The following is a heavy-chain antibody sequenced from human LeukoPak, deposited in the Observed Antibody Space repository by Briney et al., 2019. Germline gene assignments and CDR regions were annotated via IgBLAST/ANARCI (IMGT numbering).Heavy chain of an antibody. J-gene: IGHJ6*03. D-gene: IGHD6-19*01. V-gene: IGHV4-59*01. Sequence: SETLSLTCSVSDDSISMYYWTWVRQPPGKGLEWVGYVDHTGSTNFNPSLTGRVSISRDTTKNLFSLRLRSVTAADTAVYYCARISSGWYAYYYYYYMDVWGKGTTVTISS. CDR1: DDSISMYY. CDR3: ARISSGWYAYYYYYYMDV. CDR2: VDHTGST.